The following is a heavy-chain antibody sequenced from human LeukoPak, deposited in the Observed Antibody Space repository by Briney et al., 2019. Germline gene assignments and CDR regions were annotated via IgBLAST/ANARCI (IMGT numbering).Heavy chain of an antibody. CDR1: GGSFSGYY. V-gene: IGHV4-34*01. CDR2: INHSGST. J-gene: IGHJ4*02. D-gene: IGHD6-19*01. CDR3: ARRRWLGAFDY. Sequence: PSETLSLTCAVYGGSFSGYYWSWIRQPPGKGLEWMGEINHSGSTHYNPSLQSRLTLSVDTSKNQFPLKPSSVTAADTAVYYCARRRWLGAFDYWGQGTLVTVSS.